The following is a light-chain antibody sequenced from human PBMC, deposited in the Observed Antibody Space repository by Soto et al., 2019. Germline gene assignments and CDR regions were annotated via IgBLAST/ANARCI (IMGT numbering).Light chain of an antibody. J-gene: IGLJ2*01. V-gene: IGLV2-23*02. Sequence: QSALTQPASVSGSPGQSITISCTGTSSDVGSYDLVSWYQHHPGTAPKLILYEVTKRPSGVSNRFSGSKSCNTASLTISGLQTEDDSHYYCCSYANGNTLLFGGGTKLTVL. CDR2: EVT. CDR1: SSDVGSYDL. CDR3: CSYANGNTLL.